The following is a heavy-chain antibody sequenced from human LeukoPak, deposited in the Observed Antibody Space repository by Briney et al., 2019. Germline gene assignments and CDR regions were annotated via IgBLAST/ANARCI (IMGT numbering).Heavy chain of an antibody. CDR3: AADRAYYYDSSGYYTAPDAFDI. CDR2: IVVGGGNT. V-gene: IGHV1-58*02. D-gene: IGHD3-22*01. J-gene: IGHJ3*02. CDR1: GFTFTSSA. Sequence: GASVKVSCKASGFTFTSSAMQWVRQARGQRLEWIGWIVVGGGNTNSAQKFQERVTIARDMSTSTVYMELSSLRSEDTAVYYCAADRAYYYDSSGYYTAPDAFDIWGQGTMVTVSS.